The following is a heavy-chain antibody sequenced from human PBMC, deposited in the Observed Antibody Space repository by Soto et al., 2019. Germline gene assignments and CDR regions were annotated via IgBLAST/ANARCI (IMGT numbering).Heavy chain of an antibody. V-gene: IGHV4-34*01. CDR2: INHSGST. D-gene: IGHD3-3*01. CDR3: ARVLTIFGVGHTRYYYYGMDV. Sequence: QVQLQQWGAGLLKPSETLSLTCAVYGGSFSGYYWSWIRQPPGKGLEWIGEINHSGSTNYNPSLKSRVTISVDTSKNQFSLKLSSVTAADTAVYYCARVLTIFGVGHTRYYYYGMDVWGQGTTVTVSS. CDR1: GGSFSGYY. J-gene: IGHJ6*02.